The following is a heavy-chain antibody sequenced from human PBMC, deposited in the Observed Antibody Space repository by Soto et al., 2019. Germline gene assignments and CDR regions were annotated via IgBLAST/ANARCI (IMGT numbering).Heavy chain of an antibody. V-gene: IGHV3-74*01. Sequence: EVQLVESGGGLVQPGGSLRLSCAASGFTFSNYWMHWVRQAPGKGLMWVSRINPDGSRTTYADSVKGRFAISRDNDKNTLYLQMNSLRADDTSVYYCATVKLGSYDWFDPWGQGTLVTVSS. D-gene: IGHD3-16*01. CDR2: INPDGSRT. CDR3: ATVKLGSYDWFDP. J-gene: IGHJ5*02. CDR1: GFTFSNYW.